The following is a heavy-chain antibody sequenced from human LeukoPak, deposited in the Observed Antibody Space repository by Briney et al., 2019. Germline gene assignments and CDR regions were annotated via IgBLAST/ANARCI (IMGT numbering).Heavy chain of an antibody. Sequence: GGSLRLSCAASGFTVSSNYMSWVRQAPGKGLEWVSVIYSGGSTYYADSVKGRFTISRDNSKNTLYLQMNSLRAKDTAVYYCARDPDYDSSGYQPGVFDYWGQGTLVTASS. CDR2: IYSGGST. CDR3: ARDPDYDSSGYQPGVFDY. CDR1: GFTVSSNY. J-gene: IGHJ4*02. D-gene: IGHD3-22*01. V-gene: IGHV3-53*05.